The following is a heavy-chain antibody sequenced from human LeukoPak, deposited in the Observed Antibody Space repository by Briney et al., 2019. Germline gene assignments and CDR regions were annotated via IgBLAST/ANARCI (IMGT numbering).Heavy chain of an antibody. CDR1: GFTFSNYA. CDR2: ISYDGSTK. J-gene: IGHJ4*02. V-gene: IGHV3-30*04. Sequence: GGSLRLSCAASGFTFSNYAMRWVRQAPGKGLEWVAVISYDGSTKYYADSVKGRFTISRDNSKNTLYLQMNSLRAEDTAVYYCARVRGIVATIGYFDYWGQGTLVTVSS. D-gene: IGHD5-12*01. CDR3: ARVRGIVATIGYFDY.